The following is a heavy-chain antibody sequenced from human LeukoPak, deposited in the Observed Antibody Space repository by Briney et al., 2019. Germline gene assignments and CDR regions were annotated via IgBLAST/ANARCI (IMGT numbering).Heavy chain of an antibody. V-gene: IGHV3-23*01. CDR3: AKDSSSYDWGYMDV. J-gene: IGHJ6*03. Sequence: GGSLRLSCAASGFTFSTYAISWVRQAPGKGLEWVSLIGGSDGRTRCADSVKGRFTISRDNSKNTLYLEMNSLRAADTAVYYCAKDSSSYDWGYMDVWGKGTTVTISS. CDR2: IGGSDGRT. D-gene: IGHD3-22*01. CDR1: GFTFSTYA.